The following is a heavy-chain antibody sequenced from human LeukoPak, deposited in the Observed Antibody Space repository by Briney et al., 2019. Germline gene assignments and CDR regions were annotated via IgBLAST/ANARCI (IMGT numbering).Heavy chain of an antibody. J-gene: IGHJ4*02. CDR2: MNPNSGNT. CDR3: ARGRVNYGY. Sequence: ASVKVSCKTSGYTFDNYDINWVRQATGQGLEWMGWMNPNSGNTGYAQKFQGRVTMTRNTSISTGYMELSSLRSEDTAVYYCARGRVNYGYWGQGTLVTVSS. D-gene: IGHD4-11*01. CDR1: GYTFDNYD. V-gene: IGHV1-8*01.